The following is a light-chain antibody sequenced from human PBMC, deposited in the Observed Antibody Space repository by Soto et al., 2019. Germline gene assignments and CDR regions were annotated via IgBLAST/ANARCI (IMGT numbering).Light chain of an antibody. CDR2: GPS. V-gene: IGKV3-15*01. J-gene: IGKJ4*01. Sequence: EIVMTQSPATLSVSPGERATLFCRASQGVSTYLAWYQQKPGQAPRLLIYGPSTRATGILARFSGSGSVTEFTLTISSLLSEDFAVYYCQQYYDWPLTFGGGTKVEVK. CDR1: QGVSTY. CDR3: QQYYDWPLT.